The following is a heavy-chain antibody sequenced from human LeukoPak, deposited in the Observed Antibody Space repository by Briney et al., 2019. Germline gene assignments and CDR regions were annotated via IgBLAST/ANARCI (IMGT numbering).Heavy chain of an antibody. CDR1: GGSISSGDYY. V-gene: IGHV4-30-4*01. CDR2: IYYSGST. CDR3: ARDVAAAGHGDFDY. Sequence: SQTLSLTCTVPGGSISSGDYYRSWIRQPPGKGLEWIGYIYYSGSTYYNPSLKSRVTISVDTSKNQFSLQLSSVTAADTAVYYCARDVAAAGHGDFDYWGQGTLVTVSS. D-gene: IGHD6-13*01. J-gene: IGHJ4*02.